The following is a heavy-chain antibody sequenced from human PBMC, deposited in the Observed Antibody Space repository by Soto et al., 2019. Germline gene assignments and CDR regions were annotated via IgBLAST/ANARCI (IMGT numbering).Heavy chain of an antibody. CDR1: GYSISSGYY. D-gene: IGHD2-2*01. CDR2: IYHSGST. CDR3: ARVPVVVVPAANWFDP. Sequence: PSETLSLTCAVSGYSISSGYYWGWIRQPPGKGLEWIGSIYHSGSTYYNPSLKSRVTISVDTSKNQFSLKLSSVTAADTAVYYCARVPVVVVPAANWFDPWGQGTLVTVSS. V-gene: IGHV4-38-2*01. J-gene: IGHJ5*02.